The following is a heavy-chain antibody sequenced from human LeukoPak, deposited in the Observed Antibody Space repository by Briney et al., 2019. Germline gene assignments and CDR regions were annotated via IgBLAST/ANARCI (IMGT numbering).Heavy chain of an antibody. CDR2: IYYSGST. CDR3: ARARCSTSSTSCYTGGGLAY. V-gene: IGHV4-30-4*01. Sequence: SETPSLTGTVSGGSISSGDYYWSWIRQPPGKGLEWIGYIYYSGSTYYNPSLKSRVTISVDTSKNQFSLKLSSVTAAHTAVYYCARARCSTSSTSCYTGGGLAYWGQGTLVTVSS. D-gene: IGHD2-2*02. CDR1: GGSISSGDYY. J-gene: IGHJ4*02.